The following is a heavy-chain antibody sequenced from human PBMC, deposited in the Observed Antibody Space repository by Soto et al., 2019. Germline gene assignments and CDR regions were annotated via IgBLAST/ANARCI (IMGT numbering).Heavy chain of an antibody. J-gene: IGHJ4*02. V-gene: IGHV4-59*08. CDR1: GGSISDYY. CDR2: IYFSGST. CDR3: ARNDVSGRRRYSSSLYVFTQ. D-gene: IGHD6-19*01. Sequence: PSETLSLTCTVSGGSISDYYWSWFRQPPGKGLEWIGYIYFSGSTNHNPSLKSRINLSVDTSKNQFSLKLSSVTAADTAVYYCARNDVSGRRRYSSSLYVFTQWGQGTLVTVS.